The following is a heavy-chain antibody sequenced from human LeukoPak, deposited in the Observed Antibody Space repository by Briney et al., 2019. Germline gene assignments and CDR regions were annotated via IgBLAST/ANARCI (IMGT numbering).Heavy chain of an antibody. CDR3: ALWFGELYDY. D-gene: IGHD3-10*01. V-gene: IGHV4-34*01. Sequence: SETLSLTCAVYGGSFSGYYWSWIRQPPGKGLEWIGEINHSGSTNYNPSLKSRVTISVGTSKNQFSLKLSSVTAADTAVYYCALWFGELYDYWGQGTLVTVSS. J-gene: IGHJ4*02. CDR2: INHSGST. CDR1: GGSFSGYY.